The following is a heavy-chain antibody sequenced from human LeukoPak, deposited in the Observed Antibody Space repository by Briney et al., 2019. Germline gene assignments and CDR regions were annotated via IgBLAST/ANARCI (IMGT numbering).Heavy chain of an antibody. J-gene: IGHJ6*03. Sequence: GGSLRLSCEASGFSFSDYAMTWVRQAPGKGLEWVSGISGGSGSRNYGDSVKGRFTISRDNSKNTLYLQMNSLRAEDTAVYYCAKGLASSSRPTSYMDVWGKGTTVTVSS. D-gene: IGHD6-13*01. CDR3: AKGLASSSRPTSYMDV. CDR1: GFSFSDYA. V-gene: IGHV3-23*01. CDR2: ISGGSGSR.